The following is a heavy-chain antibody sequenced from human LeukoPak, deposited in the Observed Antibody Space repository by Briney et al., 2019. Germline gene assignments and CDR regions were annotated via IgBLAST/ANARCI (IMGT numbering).Heavy chain of an antibody. CDR2: IKPSGGST. Sequence: GASVKVSRKASGYTFTSYYMHWVRQAPGQGLEWMGLIKPSGGSTSYAQKLQGRVTMTTDTSTSTAYMELRSLRSDDTAVYYCARDRFIAAAGIVDYWGQGTLVTVSS. J-gene: IGHJ4*02. CDR3: ARDRFIAAAGIVDY. V-gene: IGHV1-46*01. D-gene: IGHD6-13*01. CDR1: GYTFTSYY.